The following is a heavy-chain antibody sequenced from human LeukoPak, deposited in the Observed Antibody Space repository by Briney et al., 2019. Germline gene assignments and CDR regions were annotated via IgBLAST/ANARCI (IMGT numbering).Heavy chain of an antibody. Sequence: GASVKVSCKASGYTFTGHYIHWVRQAPGQGLEWMGWINPYSGGTNYAQKFQGRVTMTRDTSITTGYMEMTSLRSDDTAVYYCARGAVAGPSPIDYWGQGTLVTVSS. CDR3: ARGAVAGPSPIDY. V-gene: IGHV1-2*02. D-gene: IGHD6-19*01. CDR2: INPYSGGT. CDR1: GYTFTGHY. J-gene: IGHJ4*02.